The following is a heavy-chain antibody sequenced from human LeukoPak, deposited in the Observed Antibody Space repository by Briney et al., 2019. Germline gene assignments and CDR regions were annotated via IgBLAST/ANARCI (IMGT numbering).Heavy chain of an antibody. V-gene: IGHV3-15*01. CDR1: GFTFSNAW. J-gene: IGHJ6*02. CDR3: AKGGFLAQYYYYGMDV. CDR2: IKSKTDGGTT. D-gene: IGHD3-3*01. Sequence: PGGSLRLSCAASGFTFSNAWMSWVRQAPGKGLEWVGRIKSKTDGGTTDYAAPVKGRFTISRDDSKNTLYLQMNSLRAEDTAVYYCAKGGFLAQYYYYGMDVWGQGTTVTVSS.